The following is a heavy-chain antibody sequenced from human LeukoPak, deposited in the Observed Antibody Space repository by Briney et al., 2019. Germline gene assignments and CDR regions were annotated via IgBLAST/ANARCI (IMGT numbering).Heavy chain of an antibody. D-gene: IGHD1-1*01. CDR3: AKNRGGTYKYYMDV. CDR2: VSGSGGAT. Sequence: PGGSLRPSCAASGFTFNKYAMSWVRKAPGMGLEWLSYVSGSGGATYYADSVKGRFTIYSDNSKNKVYLQMGSLRAEDTAVYYCAKNRGGTYKYYMDVWGNGTTVTVSS. CDR1: GFTFNKYA. J-gene: IGHJ6*03. V-gene: IGHV3-23*01.